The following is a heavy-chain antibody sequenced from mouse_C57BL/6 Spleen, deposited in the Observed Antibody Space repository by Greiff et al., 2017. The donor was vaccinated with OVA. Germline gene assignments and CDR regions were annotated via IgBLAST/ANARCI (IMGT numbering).Heavy chain of an antibody. CDR3: AREGSTTVVRYFDV. Sequence: QVQLQQPGAELVMPGASVKLSCKASGYTFTSYWMHWVKQRPGQGLEWIGEIDPSDSYTNYNQKFKGKSTLTGDKSSSTAYMQLSSLTSEDSAIYYCAREGSTTVVRYFDVWGTGTTVTVSS. D-gene: IGHD1-1*01. CDR2: IDPSDSYT. CDR1: GYTFTSYW. J-gene: IGHJ1*03. V-gene: IGHV1-69*01.